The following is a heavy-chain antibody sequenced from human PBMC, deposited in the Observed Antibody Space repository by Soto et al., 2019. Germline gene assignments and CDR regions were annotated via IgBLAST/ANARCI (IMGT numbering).Heavy chain of an antibody. CDR1: GYTFTRYG. Sequence: QVQLVQSEAEVKNPGASVKVSCKASGYTFTRYGIGWARQAPGQGLEWMGWINTYNGNTNYAQNVQGRVTLTTDTSTSRAYMELRSLRSNDTAIYYCAMVDVYVTPSPQDVWGQGTTVIVSS. V-gene: IGHV1-18*01. CDR3: AMVDVYVTPSPQDV. CDR2: INTYNGNT. J-gene: IGHJ6*02. D-gene: IGHD3-16*01.